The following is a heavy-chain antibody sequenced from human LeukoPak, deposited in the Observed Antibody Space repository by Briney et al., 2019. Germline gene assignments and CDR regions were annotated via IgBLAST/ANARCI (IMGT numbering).Heavy chain of an antibody. CDR1: GFTFSSYV. CDR2: IAYDGSNE. D-gene: IGHD2-2*01. CDR3: ARDFMYNTNCPGC. V-gene: IGHV3-30-3*01. Sequence: GGSLSLSCAASGFTFSSYVIHWVRPAPRKGLGGVAMIAYDGSNEYYADSVKGRITISRANSKNTLYLQMNSLRAEDTAVYYCARDFMYNTNCPGCWGQGTLVTVTS. J-gene: IGHJ4*02.